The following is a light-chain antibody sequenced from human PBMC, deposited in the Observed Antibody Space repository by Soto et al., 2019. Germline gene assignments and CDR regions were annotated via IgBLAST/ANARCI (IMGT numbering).Light chain of an antibody. V-gene: IGKV1D-12*01. Sequence: SGVPSRFSGSGSRTDLTLTISDLQPEDVATYYCQQANNEAFTFGQGTRLEIK. CDR3: QQANNEAFT. J-gene: IGKJ5*01.